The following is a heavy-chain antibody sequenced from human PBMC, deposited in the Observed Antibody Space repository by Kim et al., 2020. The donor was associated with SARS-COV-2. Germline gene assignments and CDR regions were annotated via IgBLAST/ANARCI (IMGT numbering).Heavy chain of an antibody. D-gene: IGHD1-26*01. CDR1: GFTFSSYA. Sequence: GGSLRLSCAASGFTFSSYAMHWVRQAPGKGLEWVAVISYDGSNKYYADSVKGRFTISRDNSKNTLYLQMNSLRAEDTAVYYCARALGGSYLNAFDIWGQGTMVTVSS. V-gene: IGHV3-30-3*01. CDR3: ARALGGSYLNAFDI. CDR2: ISYDGSNK. J-gene: IGHJ3*02.